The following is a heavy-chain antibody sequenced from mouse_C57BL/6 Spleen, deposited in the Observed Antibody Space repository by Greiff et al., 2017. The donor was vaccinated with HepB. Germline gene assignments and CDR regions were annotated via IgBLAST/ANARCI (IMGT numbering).Heavy chain of an antibody. CDR1: GYTFTDYY. V-gene: IGHV1-77*01. CDR3: ASPLYYGSSYWYFDV. Sequence: VQLQESGAELVKPGASVKIPCKASGYTFTDYYINWVKQRPGQGLEWIGKIGPGSGSTYYNEKFKGKATLTADKSSSTAYMQLSSLTSEDSAVYFCASPLYYGSSYWYFDVWGTGTTVTVSS. D-gene: IGHD1-1*01. CDR2: IGPGSGST. J-gene: IGHJ1*03.